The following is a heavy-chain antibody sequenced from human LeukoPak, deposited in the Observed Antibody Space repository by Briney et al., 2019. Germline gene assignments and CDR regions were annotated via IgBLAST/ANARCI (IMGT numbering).Heavy chain of an antibody. J-gene: IGHJ2*01. V-gene: IGHV4-59*01. D-gene: IGHD3-10*02. CDR3: RTTNSNPSLKSRVTISVYTSKSQFSLKLSSVAPAAPAVHYCVRELESSWPRVLHFIL. Sequence: SETLSITCTVSGGSISIYYWSWIRHPPGKALECMGYIYYSGSPNYHPSLKSRVTISGDTPENDFSQRMSSVTPAHAAMYYCRTTNSNPSLKSRVTISVYTSKSQFSLKLSSVAPAAPAVHYCVRELESSWPRVLHFILGGRGT. CDR2: IYYSGSP. CDR1: GGSISIYY.